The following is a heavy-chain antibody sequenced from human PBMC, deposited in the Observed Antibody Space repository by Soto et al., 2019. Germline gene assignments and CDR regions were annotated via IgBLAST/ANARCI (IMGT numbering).Heavy chain of an antibody. CDR1: GGSFSGYY. D-gene: IGHD3-3*01. Sequence: SETLSLTCAVYGGSFSGYYWSRIRQPPGKGLEWIGEINHSGSTNYNPSHKSRVTISVDTSKNQFSLKLSSVTAADTAVYYCARGLALYDFWSGYYPPGYYYMDVWGKGTTVTVSS. V-gene: IGHV4-34*01. CDR3: ARGLALYDFWSGYYPPGYYYMDV. J-gene: IGHJ6*03. CDR2: INHSGST.